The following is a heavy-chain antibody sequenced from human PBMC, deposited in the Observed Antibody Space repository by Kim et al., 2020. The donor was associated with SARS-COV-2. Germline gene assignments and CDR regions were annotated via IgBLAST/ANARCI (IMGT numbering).Heavy chain of an antibody. D-gene: IGHD3-22*01. CDR3: ARLANYYDSSGYIDY. Sequence: PPLRSRVPMSVDTSKNRFSLKLSSVTAADTAVYYCARLANYYDSSGYIDYWGQGTLVTVSS. J-gene: IGHJ4*02. V-gene: IGHV4-31*02.